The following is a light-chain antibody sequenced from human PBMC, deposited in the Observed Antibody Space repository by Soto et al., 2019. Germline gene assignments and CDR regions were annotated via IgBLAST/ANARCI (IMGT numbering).Light chain of an antibody. CDR3: LQDNNYPLT. V-gene: IGKV1-6*01. CDR1: QGIGND. CDR2: AAS. Sequence: AIQMTQSPSSLSASVGDRVTITCRASQGIGNDLGWYQQTSGKAPKLLIYAASNLQSGVPSRFGGSGSGTDFTPTISGLQPEDVATYYCLQDNNYPLTFGGGTKVDIK. J-gene: IGKJ4*01.